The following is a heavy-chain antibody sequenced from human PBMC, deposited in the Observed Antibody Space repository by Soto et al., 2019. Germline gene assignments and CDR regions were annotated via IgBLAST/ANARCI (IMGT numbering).Heavy chain of an antibody. D-gene: IGHD6-19*01. CDR3: ARSVAVPGAHIDY. V-gene: IGHV4-59*01. Sequence: LVILSLTCLFSGFSLSGSDGILIRPSAGKGLEWLGYVYYTGSTNYSPYLRSRVSISVDTSKNEFSLRLSSVTAADTAVYFCARSVAVPGAHIDYWGQGKQVTFS. CDR1: GFSLSGSD. J-gene: IGHJ4*02. CDR2: VYYTGST.